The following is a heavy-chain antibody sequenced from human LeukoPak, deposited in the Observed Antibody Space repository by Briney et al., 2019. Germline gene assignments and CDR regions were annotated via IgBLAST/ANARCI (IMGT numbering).Heavy chain of an antibody. CDR2: IYDSGRA. D-gene: IGHD3-22*01. CDR1: GGSISSHD. V-gene: IGHV4-59*11. Sequence: SETLSLTCTVSGGSISSHDLGWIRQPPGKGLEWIGYIYDSGRATYNPSLKSRVTISVDTSKDQVSLKVTSVTAADTAVYYCARGRRGRYYDISRYNYFDYWGQGTLVSVSS. CDR3: ARGRRGRYYDISRYNYFDY. J-gene: IGHJ4*02.